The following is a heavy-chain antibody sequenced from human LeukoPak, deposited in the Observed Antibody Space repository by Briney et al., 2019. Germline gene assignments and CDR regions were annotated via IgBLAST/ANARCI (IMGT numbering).Heavy chain of an antibody. D-gene: IGHD6-19*01. CDR1: GYTFTGYY. V-gene: IGHV1-2*02. J-gene: IGHJ4*02. CDR2: INPNSGGT. Sequence: ASVKVSCKASGYTFTGYYMHWVRQAPGQGLEWMGWINPNSGGTNYAQKFQGRVTMTRDTSISTAYMELSRLRSDDTAVYYCARVVYSSGWYPTYYFDYWGQGTLVTVSS. CDR3: ARVVYSSGWYPTYYFDY.